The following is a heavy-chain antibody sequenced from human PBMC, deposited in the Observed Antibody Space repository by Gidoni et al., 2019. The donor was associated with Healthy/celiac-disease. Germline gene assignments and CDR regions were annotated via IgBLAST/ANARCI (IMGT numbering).Heavy chain of an antibody. CDR3: ARHPDHRVTMVRGGSGYNWFDP. CDR2: IYYSGST. D-gene: IGHD3-10*01. CDR1: GGSISSSSYY. V-gene: IGHV4-39*01. J-gene: IGHJ5*02. Sequence: QLQLQESGPGLVKPSETLSLTCTVAGGSISSSSYYWGCIRPPPGKGREWIGSIYYSGSTYYNPSLKSRVTISVDTSKNQFSLKLSSVTAADTAVYYCARHPDHRVTMVRGGSGYNWFDPWGQGTLVTVSS.